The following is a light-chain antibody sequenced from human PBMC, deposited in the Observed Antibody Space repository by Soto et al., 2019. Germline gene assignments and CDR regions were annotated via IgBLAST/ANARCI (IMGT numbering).Light chain of an antibody. CDR1: QSVSSC. CDR2: DAS. Sequence: DIVMTQSPSTLSGSAGERATLSCRASQSVSSCLAWYQQKPGQAPRLLIYDASTWASGIPDRFSGSGSGTEFTLTISSLQPEDFAVYYCQHYNSYSGTFGQGTKVDIK. CDR3: QHYNSYSGT. J-gene: IGKJ1*01. V-gene: IGKV3-15*01.